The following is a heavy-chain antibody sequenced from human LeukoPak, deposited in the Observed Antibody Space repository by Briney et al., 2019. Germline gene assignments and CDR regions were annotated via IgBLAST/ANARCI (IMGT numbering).Heavy chain of an antibody. Sequence: SETLSLTCTVSGGSISSSSYYWGWIRQPPGKGLEWIGSIYYSGSTYYNPSLKSRVTISVDTSKIQFSLKLSSVTAADTAVYHCARDRDDSSSWYFLEYWGQGTLVTVSS. V-gene: IGHV4-39*07. J-gene: IGHJ4*02. CDR3: ARDRDDSSSWYFLEY. CDR2: IYYSGST. CDR1: GGSISSSSYY. D-gene: IGHD6-13*01.